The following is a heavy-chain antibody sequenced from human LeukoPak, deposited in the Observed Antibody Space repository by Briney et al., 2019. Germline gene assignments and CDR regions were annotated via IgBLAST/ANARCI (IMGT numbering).Heavy chain of an antibody. V-gene: IGHV3-7*03. CDR1: GFSFSSYW. Sequence: PGWSLRLSCAASGFSFSSYWMNWVRHAPGKGLEWVANIKQDGSEKYYVDSVKGRFTISRDNAKNSLYLQMNSLRVEDTAVYYCASGGYSFFYWGQGTLVTVSS. D-gene: IGHD5-18*01. J-gene: IGHJ4*02. CDR3: ASGGYSFFY. CDR2: IKQDGSEK.